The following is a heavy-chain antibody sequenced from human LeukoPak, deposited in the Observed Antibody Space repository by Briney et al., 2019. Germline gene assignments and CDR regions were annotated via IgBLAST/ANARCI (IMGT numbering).Heavy chain of an antibody. Sequence: GRSLRLSCAASGFIFISSGMQWVRQAPGKGLEWVAVISYDGSNKYYADSVKGRFTISRDNSKSTLYLEMNSLRTEDTAVYYCAKGRLLERRDYFDYWGQGTLVTVSS. J-gene: IGHJ4*02. D-gene: IGHD1-1*01. CDR2: ISYDGSNK. CDR1: GFIFISSG. CDR3: AKGRLLERRDYFDY. V-gene: IGHV3-30*18.